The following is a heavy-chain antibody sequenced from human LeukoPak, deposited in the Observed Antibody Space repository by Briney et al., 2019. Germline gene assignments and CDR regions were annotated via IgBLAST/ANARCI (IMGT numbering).Heavy chain of an antibody. J-gene: IGHJ4*02. D-gene: IGHD1-14*01. V-gene: IGHV3-23*01. Sequence: GGSLRLSCVASGFTFSAYAVGWVRRAPGMGLEWVSPISVSGSQTDYADSVKGRFTISRDNSKNTFYLQMNSLRAEDTAVYYCGKGTPPPVYWGPGTLVTVSS. CDR3: GKGTPPPVY. CDR1: GFTFSAYA. CDR2: ISVSGSQT.